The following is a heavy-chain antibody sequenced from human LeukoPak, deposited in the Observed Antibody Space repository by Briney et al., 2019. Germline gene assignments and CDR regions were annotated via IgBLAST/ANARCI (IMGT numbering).Heavy chain of an antibody. CDR2: ISGSGGST. CDR1: GFTFSSYD. V-gene: IGHV3-23*01. D-gene: IGHD6-19*01. J-gene: IGHJ4*02. CDR3: ARSTNFYSSGWYEDY. Sequence: GGSLRLSCAASGFTFSSYDMSWVRQAPGKGLEWVSAISGSGGSTYYADSVKGRFTISRDNSKNTLYLQMNSLRAEDAAVYYCARSTNFYSSGWYEDYWGQGTLVTVSS.